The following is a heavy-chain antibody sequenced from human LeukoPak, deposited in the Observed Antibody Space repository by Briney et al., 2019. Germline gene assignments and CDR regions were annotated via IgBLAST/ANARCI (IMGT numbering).Heavy chain of an antibody. CDR1: GGSISSYY. CDR3: AREAAWELRGGYYYYMDV. J-gene: IGHJ6*03. D-gene: IGHD1-26*01. V-gene: IGHV4-59*01. CDR2: IYYSGGT. Sequence: SETLSLTCTVSGGSISSYYWSWIRQPPGKGLEWIGYIYYSGGTNYNPSLKSRVTISVDTSKNQFSLKLSSVTAADTAVYYCAREAAWELRGGYYYYMDVWGKGTTVTVSS.